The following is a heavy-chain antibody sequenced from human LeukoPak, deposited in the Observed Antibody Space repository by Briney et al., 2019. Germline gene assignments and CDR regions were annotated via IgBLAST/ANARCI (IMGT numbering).Heavy chain of an antibody. CDR2: IYYSGST. CDR1: GGSISSSSYY. J-gene: IGHJ4*02. V-gene: IGHV4-39*01. D-gene: IGHD1-7*01. CDR3: SRLTDYNSNFGLDY. Sequence: SETLSLTCTVSGGSISSSSYYWGWIHQPPGKGLEWIGSIYYSGSTYYNPSLKSRVTISVDTSKNQFSLKLSSVTAADTAVYYCSRLTDYNSNFGLDYWGQGTLVTVSS.